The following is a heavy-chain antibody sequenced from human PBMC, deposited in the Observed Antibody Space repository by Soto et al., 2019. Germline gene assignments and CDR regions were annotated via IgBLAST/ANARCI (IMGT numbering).Heavy chain of an antibody. D-gene: IGHD6-13*01. J-gene: IGHJ6*02. Sequence: GGSLRLSCAGSKFSFSDYYMSWIRQAPGKGLEWVSYISSSNAYTNYADSVKGRFTISRDNAKNLFYLQMNSLRAEHTAVYYCERSRSSSWYRDGLDVWGQGTTVTVSS. V-gene: IGHV3-11*06. CDR3: ERSRSSSWYRDGLDV. CDR2: ISSSNAYT. CDR1: KFSFSDYY.